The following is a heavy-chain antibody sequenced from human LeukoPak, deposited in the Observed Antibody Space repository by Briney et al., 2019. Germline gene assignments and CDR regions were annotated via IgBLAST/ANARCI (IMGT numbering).Heavy chain of an antibody. J-gene: IGHJ4*02. CDR1: GGTFSSYA. D-gene: IGHD3-22*01. CDR2: IIPILGIA. CDR3: ARALYYYDSSGYEPQIDY. V-gene: IGHV1-69*04. Sequence: SVKVSCKASGGTFSSYAISWVRQAPGRGLEWMGRIIPILGIANYAQKFQGRVTVTADKSTSTAYMELSSLRSEDTAVYYCARALYYYDSSGYEPQIDYWGQGTLVTVSS.